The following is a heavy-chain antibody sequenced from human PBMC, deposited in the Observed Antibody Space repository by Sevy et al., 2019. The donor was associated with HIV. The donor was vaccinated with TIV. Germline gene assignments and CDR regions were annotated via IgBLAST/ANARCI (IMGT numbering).Heavy chain of an antibody. D-gene: IGHD3-22*01. CDR3: ARRGASDFDTSGFLSP. CDR1: GYTFTSFG. CDR2: ISVYNGKI. V-gene: IGHV1-18*01. Sequence: ASVKVSCKASGYTFTSFGISWVRHAPGQGLEWVGWISVYNGKINYAQNFQGRVTMTTDTSTRTAYMELKSLRSDDTAVYYCARRGASDFDTSGFLSPWGQGTLVTVSS. J-gene: IGHJ5*02.